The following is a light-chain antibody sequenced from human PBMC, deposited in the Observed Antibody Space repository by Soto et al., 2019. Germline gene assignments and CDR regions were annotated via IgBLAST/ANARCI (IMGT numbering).Light chain of an antibody. CDR3: QQYAGSPWT. CDR1: QTIRSNY. J-gene: IGKJ1*01. Sequence: ETVLTQSPGTLSLSPGERATLSCRASQTIRSNYLAWYRQTPGQAPRLLIYGASNRATDIADRFSGSGSGTDFTLIISRLEPEDFALYYCQQYAGSPWTFGQGTKVEIK. CDR2: GAS. V-gene: IGKV3-20*01.